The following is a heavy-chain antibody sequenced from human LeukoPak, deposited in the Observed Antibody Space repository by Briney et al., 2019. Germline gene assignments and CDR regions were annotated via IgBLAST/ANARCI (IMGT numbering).Heavy chain of an antibody. CDR2: IYYSGST. Sequence: PSETLSLTCTVSGGSISSYYWSWIRQPPGKGLEWIGYIYYSGSTNYNPSLKSRVTISVDTSKNQFSLKLSSVTAADTAVYYCARQAYYDILTGYSWFDPWGQGTLVTVSS. V-gene: IGHV4-59*01. J-gene: IGHJ5*02. CDR1: GGSISSYY. CDR3: ARQAYYDILTGYSWFDP. D-gene: IGHD3-9*01.